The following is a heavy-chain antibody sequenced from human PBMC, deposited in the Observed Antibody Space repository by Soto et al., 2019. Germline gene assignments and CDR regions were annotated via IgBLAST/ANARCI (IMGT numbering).Heavy chain of an antibody. Sequence: PGGSLSLSCAASGFTFSSYWMSWVRQAPGKGLEWVANIKQDGSEKYYVDSVKGRFTISRDNAKNSLYLQMNSLRAEDTAVYYYASTYGGNEFDYWGQGTLVTVSS. D-gene: IGHD4-17*01. CDR1: GFTFSSYW. CDR3: ASTYGGNEFDY. V-gene: IGHV3-7*01. J-gene: IGHJ4*02. CDR2: IKQDGSEK.